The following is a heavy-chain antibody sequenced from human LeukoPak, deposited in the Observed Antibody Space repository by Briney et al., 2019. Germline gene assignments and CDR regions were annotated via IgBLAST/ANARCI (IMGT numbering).Heavy chain of an antibody. V-gene: IGHV4-4*02. CDR3: ARDSSSWYSFDY. CDR1: GGSISSSNW. Sequence: SETLSLTCAVSGGSISSSNWWSWGRQPPGRGLEWIGEIYHSGSTNYNPSLKSRVTISVDKSKNQFSLKLSSVTAAGTAVYYCARDSSSWYSFDYWGQGTLVSVSS. D-gene: IGHD6-13*01. J-gene: IGHJ4*02. CDR2: IYHSGST.